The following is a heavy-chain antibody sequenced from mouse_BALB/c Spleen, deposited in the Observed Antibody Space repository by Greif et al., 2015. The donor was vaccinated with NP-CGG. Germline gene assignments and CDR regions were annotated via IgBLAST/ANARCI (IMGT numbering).Heavy chain of an antibody. CDR3: TRRGGTEAY. CDR1: GYTFTSYY. J-gene: IGHJ3*01. V-gene: IGHV1S81*02. CDR2: INPSNGDT. D-gene: IGHD4-1*01. Sequence: VKLQESGAELVKPGASVKLSCKASGYTFTSYYMYWVKQRPGQGLEWIGEINPSNGDTNFNEKFKSKATLTVDKSSSTAYMQLSSLTSEDSAVYYCTRRGGTEAYWGQGTLVTVSA.